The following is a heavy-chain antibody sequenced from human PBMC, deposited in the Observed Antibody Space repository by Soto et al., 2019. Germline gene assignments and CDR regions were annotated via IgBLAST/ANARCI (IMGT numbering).Heavy chain of an antibody. CDR2: IKTKGEGGPT. CDR3: TTGSVEGV. V-gene: IGHV3-15*07. Sequence: QLVESGGGFIQPGGSLRLSCAASGLPISNAWINWVRQAPGKGLEWVGRIKTKGEGGPTDYAAAVKGRFTVSRDDSKNTLHLQMNSLKTEDTAVYYCTTGSVEGVWGQGTTVTVSS. CDR1: GLPISNAW. D-gene: IGHD2-15*01. J-gene: IGHJ6*02.